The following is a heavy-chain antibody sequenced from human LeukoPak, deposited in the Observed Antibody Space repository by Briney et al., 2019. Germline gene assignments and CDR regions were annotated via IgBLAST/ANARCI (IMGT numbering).Heavy chain of an antibody. Sequence: SVKVSCKASGGTFSSYTIIWVRQAPGQGLEWMGGIIPIFGTANYAQKFQGRVTITADESSNTAYMELSSLRSEDSAVYYCAKEIWPTVTTPGWTYFDYWGQGALVTVSS. D-gene: IGHD4-17*01. CDR3: AKEIWPTVTTPGWTYFDY. V-gene: IGHV1-69*13. CDR1: GGTFSSYT. CDR2: IIPIFGTA. J-gene: IGHJ4*02.